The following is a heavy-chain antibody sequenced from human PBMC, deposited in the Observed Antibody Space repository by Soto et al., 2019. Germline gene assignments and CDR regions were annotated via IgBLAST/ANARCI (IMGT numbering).Heavy chain of an antibody. Sequence: QIHLVQSGAEVKKPGASVRVSCKTSGYSYRIYAITWVRQAPGQGLEWMGWISTYNHDTRYAQRFQGRLSMATDTSTSTAYMELRSLTSDDTAVYYCARDPSNTRGDKVYLDYWGQGTLVTVSS. CDR2: ISTYNHDT. J-gene: IGHJ4*02. D-gene: IGHD2-2*01. CDR1: GYSYRIYA. CDR3: ARDPSNTRGDKVYLDY. V-gene: IGHV1-18*01.